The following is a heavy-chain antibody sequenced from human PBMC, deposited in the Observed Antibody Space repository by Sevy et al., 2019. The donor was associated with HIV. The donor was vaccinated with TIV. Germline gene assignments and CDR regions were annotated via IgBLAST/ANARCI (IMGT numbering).Heavy chain of an antibody. V-gene: IGHV1-18*04. D-gene: IGHD6-19*01. CDR2: LSADNGNT. CDR1: GYTFSSYG. Sequence: ASVKVSCKASGYTFSSYGISWVRQAPGQGLEWMGWLSADNGNTNYAQKLQDRVTMTTDTSTSTAYMELRSLRSDDTAVYYCARQWPVHYAMGVWGQGTTVTVSS. CDR3: ARQWPVHYAMGV. J-gene: IGHJ6*02.